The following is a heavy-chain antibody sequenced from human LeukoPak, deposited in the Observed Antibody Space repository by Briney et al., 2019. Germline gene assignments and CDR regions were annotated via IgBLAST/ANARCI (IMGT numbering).Heavy chain of an antibody. CDR3: AKASGDSGFFFDY. D-gene: IGHD3-10*01. V-gene: IGHV3-30*02. CDR1: GFTFSSYG. Sequence: PGGSLRLSCAASGFTFSSYGMHWVRQAPGKGLEWVAFIRYDGSNKYYADSAKGRFTISRDNSKNTLYLQMNSLRAEDTAVYYCAKASGDSGFFFDYWGQGTLVTVSS. CDR2: IRYDGSNK. J-gene: IGHJ4*02.